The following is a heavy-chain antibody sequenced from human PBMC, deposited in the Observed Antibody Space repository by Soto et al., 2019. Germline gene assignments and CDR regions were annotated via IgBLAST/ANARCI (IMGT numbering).Heavy chain of an antibody. CDR3: AGDTGNSFDY. V-gene: IGHV1-18*01. CDR1: GYTFNTYF. J-gene: IGHJ4*02. Sequence: HVQLVQSGGELKKPGASVKVSCNTSGYTFNTYFITWVRQAPGQGLEWMGWISPHNGNTNYAEKFQGRVTMTADTSTKTAYMELRNLRIDDTAVYYCAGDTGNSFDYWGQGTPVTVSS. CDR2: ISPHNGNT.